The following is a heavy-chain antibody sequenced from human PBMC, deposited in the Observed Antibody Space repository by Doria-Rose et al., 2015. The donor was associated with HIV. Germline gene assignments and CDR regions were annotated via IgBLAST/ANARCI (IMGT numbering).Heavy chain of an antibody. J-gene: IGHJ4*02. CDR3: ARDHYDSGGYYSD. CDR2: ISSSSEYI. D-gene: IGHD3-22*01. CDR1: GFTFCRSS. V-gene: IGHV3-21*03. Sequence: GTPGGSLRLACEASGFTFCRSSMTWVRPAPGKGLEWVSSISSSSEYIYYVDSVQGRFTISRDNAKNSVYLQMNSLRTEDPAVYYCARDHYDSGGYYSDWGQGTLVTVSS.